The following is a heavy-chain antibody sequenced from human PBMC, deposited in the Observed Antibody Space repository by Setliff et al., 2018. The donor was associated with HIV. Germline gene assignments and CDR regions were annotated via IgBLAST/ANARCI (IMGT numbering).Heavy chain of an antibody. Sequence: LSLTCAVSGGSFSIYYWSWIRQPPGKGLEWIGEINHSGSTNYNPSLKSRVTISLDTSKNQFSLNLKSVTAADTAVYYCARRTYYDSAGYWDYWYFDLWGRGTLVTVSS. V-gene: IGHV4-34*01. J-gene: IGHJ2*01. CDR2: INHSGST. CDR3: ARRTYYDSAGYWDYWYFDL. CDR1: GGSFSIYY. D-gene: IGHD3-22*01.